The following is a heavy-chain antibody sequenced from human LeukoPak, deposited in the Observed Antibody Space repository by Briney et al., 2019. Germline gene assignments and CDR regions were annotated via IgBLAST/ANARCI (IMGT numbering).Heavy chain of an antibody. CDR3: AKGRGYCTGGSCYSDY. CDR1: GCTFSNYA. V-gene: IGHV3-23*01. D-gene: IGHD2-15*01. J-gene: IGHJ4*02. CDR2: ISGSDGST. Sequence: PGGSLTLSCTASGCTFSNYAMSWVRQAPGKGLEWVSTISGSDGSTYYADSVKGRFTISRDNSKNTLYLQMHSLRVEDTAIYYCAKGRGYCTGGSCYSDYWGQGTLVTVSS.